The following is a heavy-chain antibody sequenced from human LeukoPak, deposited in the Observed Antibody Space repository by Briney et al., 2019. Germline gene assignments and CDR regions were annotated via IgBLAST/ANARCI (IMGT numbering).Heavy chain of an antibody. CDR2: IKQDGSQR. J-gene: IGHJ4*02. D-gene: IGHD6-6*01. V-gene: IGHV3-7*01. Sequence: GRSLRLSCTASGFTFSDYLMTWVREAPGKGPEWVANIKQDGSQRYYVDSVRGRFTISRDNAKNSLFLQMNVLRAEDTAVYYCARRGGSSSRRSPIDYWGQGTLVTVSS. CDR3: ARRGGSSSRRSPIDY. CDR1: GFTFSDYL.